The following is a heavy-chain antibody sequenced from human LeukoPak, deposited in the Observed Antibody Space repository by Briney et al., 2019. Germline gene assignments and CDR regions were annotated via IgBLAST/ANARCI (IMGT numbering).Heavy chain of an antibody. CDR3: VRESYYYDSSGNLDY. Sequence: PGGSLRLSCAASGFTFSSYSMNWVRQAPGKGLEWVSSISSSSSYIYYADSVKGRFTISRDNAKNSLYLQMNSLRAEDTAVYYCVRESYYYDSSGNLDYWGQGTLVTVSS. CDR1: GFTFSSYS. D-gene: IGHD3-22*01. CDR2: ISSSSSYI. V-gene: IGHV3-21*01. J-gene: IGHJ4*02.